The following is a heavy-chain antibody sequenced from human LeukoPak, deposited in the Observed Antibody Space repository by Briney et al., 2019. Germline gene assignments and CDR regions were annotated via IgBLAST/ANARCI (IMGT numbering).Heavy chain of an antibody. CDR3: ARDLGEVYYYGSGSYYGGNWFDP. D-gene: IGHD3-10*01. CDR1: GGSISSYH. Sequence: KPSETLSLTCTVFGGSISSYHWSWIRQPPGKGLEWIGYIYYSGSTNYNPSLKSRVTISVDTSKNQFSLKLSSVTAADTAVYYCARDLGEVYYYGSGSYYGGNWFDPWGQGTLVTVSS. J-gene: IGHJ5*02. V-gene: IGHV4-59*01. CDR2: IYYSGST.